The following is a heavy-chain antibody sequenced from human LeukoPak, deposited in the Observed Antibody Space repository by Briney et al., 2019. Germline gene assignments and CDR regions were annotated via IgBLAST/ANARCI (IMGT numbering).Heavy chain of an antibody. J-gene: IGHJ4*02. V-gene: IGHV5-51*01. CDR1: GYSFTSYW. CDR3: ARPSGYIYGYFDY. Sequence: GESLKISCKGSGYSFTSYWIGWVRQMPGKGLEWMGTIYPGDSDTKYSPSFQGQVTISADKSISTAYLQWSSLKASDTAMYYCARPSGYIYGYFDYWGQGSLVTVSS. CDR2: IYPGDSDT. D-gene: IGHD5-18*01.